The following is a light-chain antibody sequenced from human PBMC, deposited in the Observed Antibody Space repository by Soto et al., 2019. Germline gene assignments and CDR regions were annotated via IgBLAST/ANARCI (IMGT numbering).Light chain of an antibody. CDR2: EVS. V-gene: IGLV2-14*01. J-gene: IGLJ6*01. CDR3: SSYTSATTDV. CDR1: SRDVGAYNY. Sequence: QSVLTQPASVSGSPGQSITISCTGTSRDVGAYNYVSWYQQHPGKAPKLMIYEVSYRPSGVSNRFSGSKSGSTASLTISGLQAEDEADYFCSSYTSATTDVFGSGTKVTVL.